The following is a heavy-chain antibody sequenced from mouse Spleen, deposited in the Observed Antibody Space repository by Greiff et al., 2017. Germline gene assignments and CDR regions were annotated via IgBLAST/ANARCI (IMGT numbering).Heavy chain of an antibody. V-gene: IGHV1-69*01. CDR1: GYTFTSYW. D-gene: IGHD2-3*01. CDR3: ARTTYDPSWFAY. J-gene: IGHJ3*01. CDR2: IDPSDSYT. Sequence: QVQLQQPGAELVMPGASVKLSCKASGYTFTSYWMHWVKQRPGQGLEWIGEIDPSDSYTNYNQKFKGKATLTVDKSSSTAYMQLSSLTSEDSAVYYCARTTYDPSWFAYWGQGTLVTVSA.